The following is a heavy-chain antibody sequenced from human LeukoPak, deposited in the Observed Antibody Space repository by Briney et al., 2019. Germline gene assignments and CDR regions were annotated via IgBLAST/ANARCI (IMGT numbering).Heavy chain of an antibody. Sequence: SVKVSCKASGGTFSSYAISWVRQAPGQGLEWMGGITPIFGTANYAQKFQGRVTITADESTSTAYMELSSLRSEDTAVYYCASWWLRPGRHYYYYYGMDVWGKGTTVTASS. CDR1: GGTFSSYA. D-gene: IGHD5-12*01. J-gene: IGHJ6*04. CDR2: ITPIFGTA. V-gene: IGHV1-69*13. CDR3: ASWWLRPGRHYYYYYGMDV.